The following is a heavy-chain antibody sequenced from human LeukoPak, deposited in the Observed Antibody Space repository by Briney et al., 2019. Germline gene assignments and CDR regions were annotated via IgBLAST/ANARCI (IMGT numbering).Heavy chain of an antibody. CDR2: IYSGGST. D-gene: IGHD2-15*01. J-gene: IGHJ6*02. CDR3: ARDHPYCSGGSCYSAYYYYGMDV. Sequence: GGSLRLSCAASGFTVSSNYMSWVRQAPGKGLEWVSVIYSGGSTYYADSVKGRFTLSRDNSKNTLYLQMNSLRAEDTAVYYCARDHPYCSGGSCYSAYYYYGMDVWGQGTTVTVSS. CDR1: GFTVSSNY. V-gene: IGHV3-53*01.